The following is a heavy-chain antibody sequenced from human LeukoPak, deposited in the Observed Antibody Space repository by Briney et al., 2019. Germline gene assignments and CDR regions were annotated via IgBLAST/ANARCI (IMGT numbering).Heavy chain of an antibody. D-gene: IGHD1-26*01. Sequence: GGSLRLSCAASGFTFSSYGMHWVRQAPGKGLEWVAVIWYDGSNKYYADSVKGRFTISRDNSKKTLYLQMNSLRAEDTAVYYCARASIVGATFIAYFDYWRQGTLVTVSS. J-gene: IGHJ4*02. CDR1: GFTFSSYG. V-gene: IGHV3-33*01. CDR2: IWYDGSNK. CDR3: ARASIVGATFIAYFDY.